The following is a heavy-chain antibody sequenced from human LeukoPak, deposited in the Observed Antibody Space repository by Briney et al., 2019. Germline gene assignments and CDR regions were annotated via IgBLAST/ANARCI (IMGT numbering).Heavy chain of an antibody. CDR1: GGSFSGYY. CDR2: INHSGST. CDR3: ARGPRHFQH. V-gene: IGHV4-34*01. J-gene: IGHJ1*01. Sequence: PSETLSLTCAVYGGSFSGYYWSWIRQPPGKGLEWIGEINHSGSTNYNPSLKSRVTISVDTSKNQFSLKLSSVTAADTAVYYCARGPRHFQHWGQGTLVTVSS.